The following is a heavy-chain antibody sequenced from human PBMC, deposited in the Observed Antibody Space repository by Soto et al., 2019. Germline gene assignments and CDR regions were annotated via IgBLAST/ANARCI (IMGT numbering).Heavy chain of an antibody. J-gene: IGHJ6*02. Sequence: SETLSLTCTVSGGSINSHYWSWIRQTPGNGLEWIGHIYYNGNTNYNPPLKSRVTISVDTSKNQFSLKLSSVTAADTAVYYCARVGRVVGYYYYGMDVWGQGTTVTVSS. D-gene: IGHD3-10*01. CDR3: ARVGRVVGYYYYGMDV. CDR2: IYYNGNT. CDR1: GGSINSHY. V-gene: IGHV4-59*11.